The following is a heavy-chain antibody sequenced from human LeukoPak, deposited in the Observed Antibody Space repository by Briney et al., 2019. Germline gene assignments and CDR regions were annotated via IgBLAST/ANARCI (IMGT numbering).Heavy chain of an antibody. CDR3: AREGPRGNSQFDY. CDR2: IWYDGSNK. D-gene: IGHD2/OR15-2a*01. Sequence: PGGSLRLSCAASGFTFSSYGMHWVRQAPGKGLEWVALIWYDGSNKYYAGSVKGRLTISRDNSKNTLYLQMNSLRAEDTAVYYCAREGPRGNSQFDYWGQGTLVTVSS. CDR1: GFTFSSYG. V-gene: IGHV3-33*01. J-gene: IGHJ4*02.